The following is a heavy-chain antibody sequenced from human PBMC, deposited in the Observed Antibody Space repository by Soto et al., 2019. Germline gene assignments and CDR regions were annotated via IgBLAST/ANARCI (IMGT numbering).Heavy chain of an antibody. CDR1: GFTFSSYD. J-gene: IGHJ4*02. D-gene: IGHD6-19*01. Sequence: GSLRLSCAASGFTFSSYDMSWVRQAPGKGLEWVSGISGSGGSTYYADSVKGRFTISRDNSKNTLYLQVNSLRAEDTAMYYCARDPGISSGWYYFDYWGQGTLVTVSS. CDR2: ISGSGGST. V-gene: IGHV3-23*01. CDR3: ARDPGISSGWYYFDY.